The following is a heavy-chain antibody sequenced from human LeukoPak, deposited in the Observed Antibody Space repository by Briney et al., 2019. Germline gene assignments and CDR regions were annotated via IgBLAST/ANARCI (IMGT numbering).Heavy chain of an antibody. D-gene: IGHD2-21*01. CDR1: GFTFSSYN. J-gene: IGHJ4*02. CDR2: ISGRSSYI. Sequence: GGSLRLSCAASGFTFSSYNMNWVRQAPGKGLEWVSSISGRSSYINYADSVKGRFTISRDNAKNSLSLEMNSLRAEDTAVYYCARRHCDGDCQIDYWGQGTLVTVSS. CDR3: ARRHCDGDCQIDY. V-gene: IGHV3-21*01.